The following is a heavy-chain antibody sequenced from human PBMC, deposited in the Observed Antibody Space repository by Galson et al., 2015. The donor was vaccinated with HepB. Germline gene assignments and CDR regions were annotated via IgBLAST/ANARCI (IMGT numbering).Heavy chain of an antibody. J-gene: IGHJ3*01. CDR2: IESGDKK. CDR1: GFTVSGTY. V-gene: IGHV3-66*01. D-gene: IGHD1-14*01. CDR3: AVSGTPGGFDF. Sequence: SLRLSCAASGFTVSGTYMIWVRQAPGKGLECVSLIESGDKKYYIDSVKGRFTISRDNSLNTMSLHLNSLRAEDSGVYYCAVSGTPGGFDFWGQGTMVTVSS.